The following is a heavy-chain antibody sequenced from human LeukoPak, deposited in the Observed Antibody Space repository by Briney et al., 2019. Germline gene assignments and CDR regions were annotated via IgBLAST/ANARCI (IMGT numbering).Heavy chain of an antibody. CDR1: GGSISSGDYY. CDR3: ARGFGHYYGSGRMKNAFDI. Sequence: SETLSLTCTVSGGSISSGDYYWSWIRQPPGKGLEWIGYIYYSGSTYYNPSLKSRVTISVDTSKNQFSLKLSSVTAADTAVYYCARGFGHYYGSGRMKNAFDIWGQGTMVTVSS. CDR2: IYYSGST. V-gene: IGHV4-30-4*08. D-gene: IGHD3-10*01. J-gene: IGHJ3*02.